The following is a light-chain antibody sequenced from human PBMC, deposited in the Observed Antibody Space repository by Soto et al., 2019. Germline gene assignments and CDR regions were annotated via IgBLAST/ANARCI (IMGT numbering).Light chain of an antibody. Sequence: DIQLTQSPSVLSASVGDRVSISCRASQDIAHNLNWYQQKPGRAPKLLIFEKTTLLYGVPSRFSGSGSVTEFTLTISSLQPEDFATYFCQQYSAHPLPFGGGTKVDIK. CDR3: QQYSAHPLP. V-gene: IGKV1-9*01. CDR1: QDIAHN. J-gene: IGKJ4*01. CDR2: EKT.